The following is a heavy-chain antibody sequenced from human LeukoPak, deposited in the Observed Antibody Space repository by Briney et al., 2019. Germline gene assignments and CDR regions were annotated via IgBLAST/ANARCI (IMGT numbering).Heavy chain of an antibody. J-gene: IGHJ6*02. D-gene: IGHD3-10*01. CDR1: GFTFSSYS. CDR3: ARPKMTYYYGSGSPYGMDV. CDR2: ISSSSYI. V-gene: IGHV3-21*01. Sequence: GSLRLSCAASGFTFSSYSMNWVRQAPGKGLEWVSSISSSSYIYYADSVKGRFTISRDNAKNSLYLQMNSLRAEDTAVYYCARPKMTYYYGSGSPYGMDVWGQGTTVTVSS.